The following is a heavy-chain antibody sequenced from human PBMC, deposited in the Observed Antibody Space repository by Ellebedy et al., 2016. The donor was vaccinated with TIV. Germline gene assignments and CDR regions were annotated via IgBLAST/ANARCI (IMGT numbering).Heavy chain of an antibody. Sequence: GESLKISCAASGLSFSGHWMSWVRQAPGQGLEWVALVFGRDNTAYGDSVRGRFTVSRDKGTNTVFLQMSGLRADDTAVYYCVRDRYTTGWYAFDVWGLGTMVAVSS. CDR2: VFGRDNT. CDR3: VRDRYTTGWYAFDV. D-gene: IGHD6-19*01. J-gene: IGHJ3*01. V-gene: IGHV3-66*01. CDR1: GLSFSGHW.